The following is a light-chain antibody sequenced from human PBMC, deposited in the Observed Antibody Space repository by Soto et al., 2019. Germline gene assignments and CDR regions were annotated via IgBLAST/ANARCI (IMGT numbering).Light chain of an antibody. V-gene: IGLV2-14*01. Sequence: QSALTQPASVSGSPGQSITISCTGTSSDVGGYNYVSWHQQHPGKAPKFMIYDVSNRPSGVSNRFSGSKSGNTASLTISGLQAGDEADYYCSSYTTSNTRQIVFGTGTKVT. CDR2: DVS. CDR3: SSYTTSNTRQIV. CDR1: SSDVGGYNY. J-gene: IGLJ1*01.